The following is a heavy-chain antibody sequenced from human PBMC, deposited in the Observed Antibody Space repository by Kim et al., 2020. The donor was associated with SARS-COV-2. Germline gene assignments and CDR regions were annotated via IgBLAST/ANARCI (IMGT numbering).Heavy chain of an antibody. Sequence: GGSLRLSCAASGFTFSSYGMHWVRQAPGKGLEWVAVISYDGSNKYYADSVKGRFTISRDNSKNTLYLQMNSLRAEDTAVYYCARVPYSSGWYDDRHIYYYYYGMDVWGQGTTVTVSS. CDR2: ISYDGSNK. V-gene: IGHV3-33*05. CDR1: GFTFSSYG. J-gene: IGHJ6*02. D-gene: IGHD6-19*01. CDR3: ARVPYSSGWYDDRHIYYYYYGMDV.